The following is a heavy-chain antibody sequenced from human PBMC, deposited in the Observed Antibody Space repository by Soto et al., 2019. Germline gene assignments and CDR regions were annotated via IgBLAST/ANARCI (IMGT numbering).Heavy chain of an antibody. D-gene: IGHD3-10*01. CDR3: AKEAKGVYFDY. Sequence: GGSLRLSCAASGFTFSSYGMHWVRQAPGKGLEWVAVISYDGSNKYYADSVKGRFTISRDNSKNTLYLQMNSLRAEDTAVYYCAKEAKGVYFDYWGQGTLVTVSS. J-gene: IGHJ4*02. CDR2: ISYDGSNK. V-gene: IGHV3-30*18. CDR1: GFTFSSYG.